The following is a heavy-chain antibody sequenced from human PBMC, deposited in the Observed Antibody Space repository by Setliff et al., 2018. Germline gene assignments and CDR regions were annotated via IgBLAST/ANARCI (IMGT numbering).Heavy chain of an antibody. D-gene: IGHD3-22*01. CDR3: ARGKDYSDGSGYPIFQH. Sequence: GGSLRLSCAASGFTFSSYEMNWVRQAPGTGLEWVSYISSSGYTIYYANSVKGRFSISRDDALNSLFLEMNSLRVDDTAIYYCARGKDYSDGSGYPIFQHWGQGTPVTVSS. CDR2: ISSSGYTI. J-gene: IGHJ1*01. CDR1: GFTFSSYE. V-gene: IGHV3-48*03.